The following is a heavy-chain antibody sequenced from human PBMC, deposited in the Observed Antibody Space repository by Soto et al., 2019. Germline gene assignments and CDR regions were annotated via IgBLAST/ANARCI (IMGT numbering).Heavy chain of an antibody. V-gene: IGHV1-18*04. CDR2: INAYNGNT. CDR3: ARARGSSGYYYSDY. CDR1: GYTFTSYG. Sequence: ASVKVSCNASGYTFTSYGISWVRQAPGQGLEWVGWINAYNGNTNYAQKLQGRVIMSSYTSTSTAYMDLRSLRSDDTAVYYCARARGSSGYYYSDYWGQGTLVTVSS. D-gene: IGHD3-22*01. J-gene: IGHJ4*02.